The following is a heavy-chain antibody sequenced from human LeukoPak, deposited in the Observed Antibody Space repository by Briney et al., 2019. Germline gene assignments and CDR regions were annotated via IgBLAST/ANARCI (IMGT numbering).Heavy chain of an antibody. D-gene: IGHD3-10*01. V-gene: IGHV3-23*01. Sequence: PGGSLRLSCAASGFTFSSYAMSWVRQAPGKGLEWVSAISGSGGSTYYADSVKGRFTISRDDSKNTLYLQMNSLRAEDTAVYYCAKDLRVEGPTFGFYWGQGTLVTVSS. J-gene: IGHJ4*02. CDR2: ISGSGGST. CDR1: GFTFSSYA. CDR3: AKDLRVEGPTFGFY.